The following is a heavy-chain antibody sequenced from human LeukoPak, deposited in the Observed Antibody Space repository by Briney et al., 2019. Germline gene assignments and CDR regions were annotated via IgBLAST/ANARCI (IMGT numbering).Heavy chain of an antibody. Sequence: PGRSLRLSCAASGFTFSSYGMHWVRQAPGKGLEWVAVIWYDGSNKYYADSVKGRFTISRDNSKNTLYLQMNSLRAEDSAMYYCGRLVEAGPAYWGQGTLVTVSS. V-gene: IGHV3-33*01. D-gene: IGHD6-13*01. CDR1: GFTFSSYG. J-gene: IGHJ4*02. CDR3: GRLVEAGPAY. CDR2: IWYDGSNK.